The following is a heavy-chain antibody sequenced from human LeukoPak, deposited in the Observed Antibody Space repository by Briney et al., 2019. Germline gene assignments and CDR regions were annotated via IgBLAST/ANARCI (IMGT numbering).Heavy chain of an antibody. J-gene: IGHJ6*02. CDR2: MNPNSGNT. CDR3: ARLGYSGYDYLHYYYYGMDV. D-gene: IGHD5-12*01. V-gene: IGHV1-8*01. CDR1: GYTFTSYD. Sequence: ASVKVSCKASGYTFTSYDINWVRQVTGQGLEWMGWMNPNSGNTGYAQKFQGRVTMTRNTSISTAYMELSSLRSEDTAVYYCARLGYSGYDYLHYYYYGMDVWGQGTTVTVSS.